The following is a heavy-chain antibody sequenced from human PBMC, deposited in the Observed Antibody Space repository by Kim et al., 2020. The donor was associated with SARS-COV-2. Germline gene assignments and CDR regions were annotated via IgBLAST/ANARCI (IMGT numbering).Heavy chain of an antibody. D-gene: IGHD3-10*01. J-gene: IGHJ5*02. V-gene: IGHV1-3*01. CDR3: AREGSGSYNWFDP. Sequence: YSQNFQGRVTITRDTSATTAYMELSSLTSKDTAVYYWAREGSGSYNWFDPWGQGTLVTVSS.